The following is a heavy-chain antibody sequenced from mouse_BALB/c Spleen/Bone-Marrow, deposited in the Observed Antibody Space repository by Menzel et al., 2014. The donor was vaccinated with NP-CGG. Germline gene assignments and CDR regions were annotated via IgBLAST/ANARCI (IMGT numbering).Heavy chain of an antibody. CDR3: ARLNYFGNLFV. CDR1: GFDFSRYR. CDR2: INPDSSTI. J-gene: IGHJ1*01. Sequence: DVMLVESGGGLVQTGGSLKLSCAASGFDFSRYRMSWVRQAPGKGLEWIGEINPDSSTINYTPSLEDKFILSRDNAKNTPYRKMSKVRSKYTALDYGARLNYFGNLFVWGAGATFTLS. V-gene: IGHV4-1*02. D-gene: IGHD1-1*01.